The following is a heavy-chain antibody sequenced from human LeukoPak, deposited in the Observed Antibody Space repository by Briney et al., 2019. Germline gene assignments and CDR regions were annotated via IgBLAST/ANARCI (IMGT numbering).Heavy chain of an antibody. V-gene: IGHV4-59*08. CDR2: IYYSGST. J-gene: IGHJ4*02. CDR3: AGTSPNQQLPALDY. Sequence: SETLSLTCTVSGGSISSYYWSWIRQPPGRGLEWIGYIYYSGSTNYNPSLKSRVTISVDTSKNQFSLKLSSVTAADTAVYYCAGTSPNQQLPALDYWGQGTLVTVSS. D-gene: IGHD6-13*01. CDR1: GGSISSYY.